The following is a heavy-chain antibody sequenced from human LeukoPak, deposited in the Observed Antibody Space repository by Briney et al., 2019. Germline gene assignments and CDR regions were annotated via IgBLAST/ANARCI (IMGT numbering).Heavy chain of an antibody. CDR1: GFTFNSH. CDR2: ISYDGRNK. V-gene: IGHV3-30*04. CDR3: ARQSWVTRSGFDS. Sequence: GGSLRLSCADSGFTFNSHMQWGRRAPGEGLEWVAAISYDGRNKKYGDSVKGRFTISSDNSKNTLYLQMNHLKPEETAVYYCARQSWVTRSGFDSWGEGTLVTVSS. D-gene: IGHD4-17*01. J-gene: IGHJ4*02.